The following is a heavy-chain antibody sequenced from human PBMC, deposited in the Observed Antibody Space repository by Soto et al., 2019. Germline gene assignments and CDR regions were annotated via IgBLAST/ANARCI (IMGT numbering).Heavy chain of an antibody. CDR2: IYYSGST. Sequence: PSETLSLTCTVSGGSISSYYWSWIRQPPGKGLEWIGYIYYSGSTNYNPSLKSRVTISVDTSKNQFSLKLSSVTAADTAVYYCARRRGGGDYDAFDIWGQGTMVTVSS. V-gene: IGHV4-59*01. CDR1: GGSISSYY. J-gene: IGHJ3*02. D-gene: IGHD2-21*02. CDR3: ARRRGGGDYDAFDI.